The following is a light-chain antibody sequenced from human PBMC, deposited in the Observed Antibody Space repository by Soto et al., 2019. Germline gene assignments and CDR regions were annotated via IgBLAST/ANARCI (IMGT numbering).Light chain of an antibody. CDR1: QTINRW. Sequence: DIQMTQSHSTLSASVGERVTITCRASQTINRWLAWYQQKPGKAPKLLIYMASSLASGVPSRFSCSGSWTDFTRTISSLQPDDYATHYCQQYNTQWTFGQGNKVDI. CDR3: QQYNTQWT. CDR2: MAS. V-gene: IGKV1-5*03. J-gene: IGKJ1*01.